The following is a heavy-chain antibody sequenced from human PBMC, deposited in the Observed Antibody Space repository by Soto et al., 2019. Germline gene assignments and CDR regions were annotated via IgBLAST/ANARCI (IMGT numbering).Heavy chain of an antibody. V-gene: IGHV4-31*03. D-gene: IGHD2-2*01. CDR2: IYYSGST. J-gene: IGHJ4*02. CDR1: GGSISSGGYY. Sequence: QVQLQESGPGLVKPSQTLSLTCTVSGGSISSGGYYWSWIRQHPGKGLEWMGYIYYSGSTYYNPSLKGRVTISVDTSKNQFSLKLSSVTAADTAVYYCARSSTSANYFDYWGQGTLVTVSS. CDR3: ARSSTSANYFDY.